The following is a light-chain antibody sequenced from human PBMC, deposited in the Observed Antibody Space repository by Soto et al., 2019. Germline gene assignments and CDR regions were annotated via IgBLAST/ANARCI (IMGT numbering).Light chain of an antibody. CDR2: AAS. J-gene: IGKJ5*01. V-gene: IGKV1-9*01. CDR1: QGISSH. Sequence: DIQLTQSPSSLSASVGDRVTITCRASQGISSHLAWYQQKPGKVPKLLIYAASTLPSGVPSRFTGSGSGTEFTLTISSLQPEDFAAYHCQQLHGCPVTFGQGTRLEIK. CDR3: QQLHGCPVT.